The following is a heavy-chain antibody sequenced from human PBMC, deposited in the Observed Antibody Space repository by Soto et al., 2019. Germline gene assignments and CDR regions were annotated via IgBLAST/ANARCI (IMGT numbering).Heavy chain of an antibody. J-gene: IGHJ4*02. V-gene: IGHV3-7*03. CDR3: ARGLSVEMAAIMGCYFDY. Sequence: VHLVESGGGLVQPGGSLRLSCEVSGFTFSNYWMTWVRQAPGKGLEWVANINQDGTGKHYVDSVKGRFTMSRDNARNSLSLQMTSLRTEDTAVYYCARGLSVEMAAIMGCYFDYWGQGILVTVSS. CDR2: INQDGTGK. D-gene: IGHD3-10*01. CDR1: GFTFSNYW.